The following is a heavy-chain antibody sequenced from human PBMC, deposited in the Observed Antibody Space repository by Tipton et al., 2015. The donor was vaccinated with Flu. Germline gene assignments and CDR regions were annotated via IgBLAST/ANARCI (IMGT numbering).Heavy chain of an antibody. CDR1: GGSIRNYY. D-gene: IGHD5-12*01. CDR3: ARDLRRYSGYTGGDAFDV. CDR2: ISHSGST. J-gene: IGHJ3*01. Sequence: TLSLTCTVSGGSIRNYYWSWIRQPAGKGLEWIGRISHSGSTNYNASLNGRVTMSVDPSKGQLSLRLSSATAADTAKYYCARDLRRYSGYTGGDAFDVWGQGTLFTVS. V-gene: IGHV4-4*07.